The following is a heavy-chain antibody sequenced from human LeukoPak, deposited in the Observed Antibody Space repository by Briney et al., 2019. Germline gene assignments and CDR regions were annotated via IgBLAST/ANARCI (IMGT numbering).Heavy chain of an antibody. CDR1: GFTVISNY. J-gene: IGHJ6*02. D-gene: IGHD5-18*01. CDR3: ASSPGTAMVHYYYGMDV. CDR2: IYSGGST. V-gene: IGHV3-53*01. Sequence: PGGALRLSCAASGFTVISNYMSWVRQAPGEGLEWVSVIYSGGSTYYADSVKGRFTISRDNSKNTLYLQMNSLRAEDTAVYYCASSPGTAMVHYYYGMDVWGQGTTVTVSS.